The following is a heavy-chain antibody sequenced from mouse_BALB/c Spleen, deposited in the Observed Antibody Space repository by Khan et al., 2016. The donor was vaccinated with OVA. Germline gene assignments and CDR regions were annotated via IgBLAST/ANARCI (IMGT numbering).Heavy chain of an antibody. CDR1: GFTFSDYG. D-gene: IGHD1-2*01. CDR2: ISDLAYSI. J-gene: IGHJ3*01. Sequence: EVELVESGGGLVQPGGSRKLSCAASGFTFSDYGMAWVRQAPGKGPEWVAFISDLAYSIYYAATVTGRFTISRENVKNTLYLEMSSLRSEDTAMYYCASGGGTAPFAYWGQGTLVTVSA. CDR3: ASGGGTAPFAY. V-gene: IGHV5-15*02.